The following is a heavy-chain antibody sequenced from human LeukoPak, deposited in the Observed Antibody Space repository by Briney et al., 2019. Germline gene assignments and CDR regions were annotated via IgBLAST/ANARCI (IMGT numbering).Heavy chain of an antibody. CDR2: IIPIFGTA. Sequence: ASVNVSCKASGGTFSSYGISWVRQAPGQGLEWMGGIIPIFGTANYAQKFQGRVTITADESTSTAYMELSSLRSEDTAVYYCARLDEYSSSSRYYGMDVWGQGTTVTVSS. J-gene: IGHJ6*02. V-gene: IGHV1-69*13. D-gene: IGHD6-6*01. CDR3: ARLDEYSSSSRYYGMDV. CDR1: GGTFSSYG.